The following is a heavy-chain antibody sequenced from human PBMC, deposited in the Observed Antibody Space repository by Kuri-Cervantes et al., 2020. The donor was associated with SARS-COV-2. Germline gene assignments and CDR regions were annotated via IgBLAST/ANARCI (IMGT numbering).Heavy chain of an antibody. D-gene: IGHD2-2*01. CDR3: ARAGWVYCSSTSCQRSYYYYMDV. Sequence: GGSLRLSCAASGFTFDDYAMHWVRQAPGKGLEWVSLISWDGGSTYYADSVKGRFTISRDNSKNSLYLQMNSLRAEDTALYYCARAGWVYCSSTSCQRSYYYYMDVWGKGTTVTVSS. V-gene: IGHV3-43D*03. CDR1: GFTFDDYA. CDR2: ISWDGGST. J-gene: IGHJ6*03.